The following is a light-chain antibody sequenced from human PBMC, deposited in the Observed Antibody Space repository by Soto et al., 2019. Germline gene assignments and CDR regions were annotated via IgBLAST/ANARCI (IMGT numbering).Light chain of an antibody. CDR1: SGDIGGYDY. J-gene: IGLJ1*01. Sequence: QSVLTQPPSASGSPGQSVTISCTGTSGDIGGYDYVSWYQQHPGKAPKLMIYGVTKRPLGVPDRFSGSKSGNTASLTVSGLQAEDEADSYCSSYAGSNNPYVFGTGTKVTVL. CDR3: SSYAGSNNPYV. CDR2: GVT. V-gene: IGLV2-8*01.